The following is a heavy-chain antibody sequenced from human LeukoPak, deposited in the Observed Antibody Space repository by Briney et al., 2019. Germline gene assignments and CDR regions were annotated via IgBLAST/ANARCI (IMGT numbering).Heavy chain of an antibody. CDR2: FYHNGYT. D-gene: IGHD2/OR15-2a*01. J-gene: IGHJ4*02. CDR3: ARAVIVPRRVAFIKTCYFDD. V-gene: IGHV4-39*07. CDR1: VGSVSSSRYD. Sequence: SETLSLTCTVSVGSVSSSRYDWGWIRQSPGRGLERIGTFYHNGYTHYNPSLDSRLSILTGKSKNQYSLKLSSVTAADKAIYYCARAVIVPRRVAFIKTCYFDDWGPGILVSVSS.